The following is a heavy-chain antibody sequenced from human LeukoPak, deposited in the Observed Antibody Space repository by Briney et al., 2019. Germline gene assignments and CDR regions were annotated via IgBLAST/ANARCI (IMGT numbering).Heavy chain of an antibody. V-gene: IGHV1-18*01. CDR3: ARDRYGDGFAHLDY. CDR1: GYTFTNYG. Sequence: GPSVKVSCKASGYTFTNYGISWVRQAPGQGLEWMGWIGTYNGLTKYAQTVQGRVTMTSDTSTSTAYMELRSLRSDDTAVYYCARDRYGDGFAHLDYWGQGALVTVSS. CDR2: IGTYNGLT. J-gene: IGHJ4*02. D-gene: IGHD5-24*01.